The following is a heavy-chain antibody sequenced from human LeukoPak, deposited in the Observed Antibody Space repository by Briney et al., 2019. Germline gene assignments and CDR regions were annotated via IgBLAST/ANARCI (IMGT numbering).Heavy chain of an antibody. J-gene: IGHJ5*01. CDR3: ARDETNGFDS. D-gene: IGHD1-14*01. V-gene: IGHV3-21*01. CDR2: INSRSTYI. Sequence: GGSLRLSCGASGFTFSNYNMNWVRQAPGEGLKWVSSINSRSTYIFYADSVMGRFTISTDNAKNSLFLQMNSLRAEDTAVYYCARDETNGFDSWGQGTLVTVSS. CDR1: GFTFSNYN.